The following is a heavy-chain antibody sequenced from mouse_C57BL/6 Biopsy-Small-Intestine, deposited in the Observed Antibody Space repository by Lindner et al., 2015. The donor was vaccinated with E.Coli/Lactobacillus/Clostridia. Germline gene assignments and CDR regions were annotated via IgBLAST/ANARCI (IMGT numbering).Heavy chain of an antibody. V-gene: IGHV1-84*02. J-gene: IGHJ1*01. CDR2: ISADSGNT. Sequence: SVKVSCKASGYIFTKYAIHWVRQAPGQRLEWMGWISADSGNTKYSQRFQGRVTITRDTSAFTAYMELSSLRSEDTATYYCARSRMDVWGQGTTVTVSS. CDR1: GYIFTKYA. CDR3: ARSRMDV. D-gene: IGHD2-10*02.